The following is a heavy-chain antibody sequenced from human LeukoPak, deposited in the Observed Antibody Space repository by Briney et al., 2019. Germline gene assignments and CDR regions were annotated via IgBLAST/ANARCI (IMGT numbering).Heavy chain of an antibody. CDR2: INHSGST. CDR1: GGSFSGYY. CDR3: AGGRRLMITFGGVIAPGNWFDP. J-gene: IGHJ5*02. V-gene: IGHV4-34*01. Sequence: SETLSLTCAVYGGSFSGYYWSWIRQPPGKGLEWIGEINHSGSTNYNPSLKSRVTISVDTSKNQFSLKLSSVTAADTAVYYCAGGRRLMITFGGVIAPGNWFDPWGQGTLVTVSS. D-gene: IGHD3-16*02.